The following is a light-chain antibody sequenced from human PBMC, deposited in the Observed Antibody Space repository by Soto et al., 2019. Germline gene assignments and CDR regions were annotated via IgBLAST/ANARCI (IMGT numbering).Light chain of an antibody. V-gene: IGKV3-15*01. CDR2: GAS. CDR3: QQRRTWPRIT. Sequence: EIVMTQSPATLSVSPGERATLSCRASQSVTSNLAWYQQKPGRAPRLLIYGASTRAIGIPARFSGSGSGTDFTLTISSLEPEDFAVYYCQQRRTWPRITFGPGTKVDIK. CDR1: QSVTSN. J-gene: IGKJ3*01.